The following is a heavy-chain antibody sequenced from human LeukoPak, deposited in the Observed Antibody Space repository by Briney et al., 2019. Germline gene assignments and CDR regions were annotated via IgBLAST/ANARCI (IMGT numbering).Heavy chain of an antibody. V-gene: IGHV3-48*01. D-gene: IGHD7-27*01. CDR1: GFTFTSYT. J-gene: IGHJ4*02. CDR2: IGTGTSTV. CDR3: VRDKDWGFDS. Sequence: GGSLRLFCAASGFTFTSYTMNWVRQAPGKGLEWVSHIGTGTSTVGYADSIKGRFTISRGNAKNSVDLQMSSLRVDDSAVYYCVRDKDWGFDSWGQGTLVTVSS.